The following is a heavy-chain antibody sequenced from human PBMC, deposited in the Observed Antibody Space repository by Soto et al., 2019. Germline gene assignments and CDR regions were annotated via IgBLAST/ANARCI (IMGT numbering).Heavy chain of an antibody. V-gene: IGHV1-18*01. D-gene: IGHD2-2*01. CDR1: GYTFTSYG. CDR2: ISAYNGNT. Sequence: ASVKVSCKASGYTFTSYGISWVRQAPGQGLEWMGWISAYNGNTNYAQKLQGRVTMTTDTSTSTAYMELRSLRSDDTAVYYCARDAGYCSSTSCYRPVDYWGQGTLVTVSS. J-gene: IGHJ4*02. CDR3: ARDAGYCSSTSCYRPVDY.